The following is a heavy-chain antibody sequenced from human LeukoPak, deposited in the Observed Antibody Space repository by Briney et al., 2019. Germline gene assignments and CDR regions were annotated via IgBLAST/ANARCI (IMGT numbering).Heavy chain of an antibody. D-gene: IGHD3-22*01. J-gene: IGHJ4*02. Sequence: ASVKVSCKASGYSFTGYYMHWVRQAPGQGLEWMGWINPNGGGTNYAQKFQGRVTMTRDTSISTAYMELSRLRSDDTAVYYCARDLYYYDSSGYYYHGYFDYWGQGSLVTVSS. V-gene: IGHV1-2*02. CDR3: ARDLYYYDSSGYYYHGYFDY. CDR2: INPNGGGT. CDR1: GYSFTGYY.